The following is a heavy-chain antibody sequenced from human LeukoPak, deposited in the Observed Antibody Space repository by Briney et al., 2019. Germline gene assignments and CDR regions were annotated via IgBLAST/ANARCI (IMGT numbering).Heavy chain of an antibody. CDR3: ARDSSVDTVATTPPNFDY. CDR2: ISSSSSYI. D-gene: IGHD5-12*01. CDR1: GFTFSSYS. Sequence: PGGSLRLSCAASGFTFSSYSMNWVRQAPGKGLEWVSSISSSSSYIHYADSVKGRFTISRDNAKNSLYLQMNSLRAEDTAVYYCARDSSVDTVATTPPNFDYWGQGTLVTVSS. V-gene: IGHV3-21*01. J-gene: IGHJ4*02.